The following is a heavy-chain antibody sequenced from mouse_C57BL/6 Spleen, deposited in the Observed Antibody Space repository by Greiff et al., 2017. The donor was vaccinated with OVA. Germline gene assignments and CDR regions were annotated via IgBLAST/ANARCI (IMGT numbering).Heavy chain of an antibody. Sequence: VQLQQSGPELVKPGASVKISCKASGYAFSSSWMNWVKQRPGKGLEWIGRIYPGDGDTNYNGKFKGKATLTADKSSSTAYMQLSSLTSEDSAVYFCARGGYYGSSSLDVWGTGTTVTVSS. CDR1: GYAFSSSW. V-gene: IGHV1-82*01. J-gene: IGHJ1*03. CDR2: IYPGDGDT. CDR3: ARGGYYGSSSLDV. D-gene: IGHD1-1*01.